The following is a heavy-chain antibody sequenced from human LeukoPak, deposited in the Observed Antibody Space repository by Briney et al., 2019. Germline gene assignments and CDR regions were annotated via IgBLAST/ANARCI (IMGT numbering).Heavy chain of an antibody. D-gene: IGHD3-22*01. CDR3: ANHRLVVVGFDY. CDR1: GFTFSSYE. CDR2: ISSSGSTI. J-gene: IGHJ4*02. Sequence: GGSLRLSCAASGFTFSSYEMNWVRQAPGKGLEWVSYISSSGSTIYYADSVKGRFTISRDNAKNSLYLQLNSLRAEDTAVYYCANHRLVVVGFDYWGQGILVTVSS. V-gene: IGHV3-48*03.